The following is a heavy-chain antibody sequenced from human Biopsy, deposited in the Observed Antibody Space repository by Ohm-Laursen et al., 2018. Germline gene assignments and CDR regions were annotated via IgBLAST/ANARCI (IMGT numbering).Heavy chain of an antibody. Sequence: SDTLSLTCIVSGDSIGSYSWSWIRRPPGKGLEWIGHVYNGGITNYNPSLKSRVTISKDTSKNQFSLQVNSVTAADTAVYYCARTPRDSFWSGSYKRGLWFDPWGQGTLVIVSS. D-gene: IGHD3-3*01. J-gene: IGHJ5*02. V-gene: IGHV4-59*07. CDR2: VYNGGIT. CDR1: GDSIGSYS. CDR3: ARTPRDSFWSGSYKRGLWFDP.